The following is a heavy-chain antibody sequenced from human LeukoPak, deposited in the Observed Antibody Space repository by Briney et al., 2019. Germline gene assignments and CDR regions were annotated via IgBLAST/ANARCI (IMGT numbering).Heavy chain of an antibody. CDR3: ARANPPAISFFDY. D-gene: IGHD3-9*01. CDR2: ISSSSSSI. J-gene: IGHJ4*02. V-gene: IGHV3-21*01. Sequence: PGGSLRLSCAAFGFTFSGYSTNWVRQVPGKGLEWVSSISSSSSSIFYADSVKGRFTISRDNAKNSLYLQMNSLRAEDTAVYYCARANPPAISFFDYWGQGTLVTVSS. CDR1: GFTFSGYS.